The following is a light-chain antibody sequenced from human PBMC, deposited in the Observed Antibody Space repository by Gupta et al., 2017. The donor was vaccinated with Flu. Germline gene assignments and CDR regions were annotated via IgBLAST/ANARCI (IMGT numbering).Light chain of an antibody. J-gene: IGKJ1*01. CDR2: GAA. CDR1: QNIKKY. V-gene: IGKV1-39*01. CDR3: QQSFSRPWT. Sequence: PSSLSASVGDRVTITCRASQNIKKYLKWYRQKAGEAPRLLIYGAATLQSGVPSRISGSGFGTDFTLTISSLQTEDFATYYCQQSFSRPWTFGQGTEV.